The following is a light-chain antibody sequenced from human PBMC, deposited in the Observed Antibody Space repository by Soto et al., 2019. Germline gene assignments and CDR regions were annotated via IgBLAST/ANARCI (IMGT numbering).Light chain of an antibody. V-gene: IGKV1-5*03. J-gene: IGKJ1*01. Sequence: DIQMTQSPSSLSSSVGDRVTITCRASQSISSYLNWYQHKPGKAPNLLIYEVSTLHTGVPSRFSGSGSGTEFTLTISSLRPDDFATYYCQHYSGDRATFGQGTKVDIK. CDR2: EVS. CDR3: QHYSGDRAT. CDR1: QSISSY.